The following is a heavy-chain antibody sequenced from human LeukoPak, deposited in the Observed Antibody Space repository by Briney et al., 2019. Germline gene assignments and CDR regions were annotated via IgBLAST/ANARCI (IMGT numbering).Heavy chain of an antibody. V-gene: IGHV4-39*07. CDR1: GGSISSGSYY. J-gene: IGHJ5*02. D-gene: IGHD3-10*01. CDR3: ARDVRLGFTMVRGVINGWFDP. Sequence: SETLSLTCTVSGGSISSGSYYWGWIRQPPGKGLEWIGSIYYSGSTYYNPSLKSRVTISVDTSKNQFSLKLSSVTAADTAVYYCARDVRLGFTMVRGVINGWFDPWGQGTLVTVSS. CDR2: IYYSGST.